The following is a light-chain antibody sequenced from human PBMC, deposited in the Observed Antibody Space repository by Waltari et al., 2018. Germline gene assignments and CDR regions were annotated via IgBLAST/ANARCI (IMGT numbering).Light chain of an antibody. V-gene: IGKV3-11*01. Sequence: EIVLTQSPATLSLSPRERATLSCRASQRAGSYLAWNQQRPGQAPRLLISDASNRATGIPARFSGSGSETDFTLTICSLQPDDFATYYCQQYNSVLWTFGQGTKVEIK. CDR3: QQYNSVLWT. CDR2: DAS. J-gene: IGKJ1*01. CDR1: QRAGSY.